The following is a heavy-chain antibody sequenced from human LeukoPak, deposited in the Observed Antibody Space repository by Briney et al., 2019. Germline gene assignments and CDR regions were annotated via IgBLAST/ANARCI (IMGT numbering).Heavy chain of an antibody. Sequence: GGSLRLSCAASGFTFTYHWMHWVRQGPGKGLVWVSRIRSDGGETNYADSVKGRFTISRDNAKKTLYLQMNRLGAEDTAVYYCGRDAVLGSGSIDCWGQGVLVTVSS. CDR2: IRSDGGET. CDR3: GRDAVLGSGSIDC. V-gene: IGHV3-74*01. D-gene: IGHD3-10*01. CDR1: GFTFTYHW. J-gene: IGHJ4*02.